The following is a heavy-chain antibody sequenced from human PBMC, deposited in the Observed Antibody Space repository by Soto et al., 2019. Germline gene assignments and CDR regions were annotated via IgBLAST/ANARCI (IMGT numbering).Heavy chain of an antibody. CDR1: GYSFTNWW. V-gene: IGHV5-51*01. CDR3: ARRVSIAGYGMDV. Sequence: PGESLKISCKSSGYSFTNWWIAWVRQMPGKGLEWMGIIYPGDSDTRYSPSFQDQVTISADKSISTAYLQWSSLKASDSAMYYCARRVSIAGYGMDVWGQGTTVTVSS. D-gene: IGHD6-13*01. J-gene: IGHJ6*02. CDR2: IYPGDSDT.